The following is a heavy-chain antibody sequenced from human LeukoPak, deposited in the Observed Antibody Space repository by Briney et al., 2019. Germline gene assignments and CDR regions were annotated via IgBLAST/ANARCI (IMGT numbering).Heavy chain of an antibody. CDR2: IDDSGNT. Sequence: SGTLSLTYTVSGGSIRRYYWSWIRRPPGKGLEWIGYIDDSGNTNYSPSLKSQATISVDKSKNQFSLKLSFVTAADTAMYYCARSDYHNSGSHTVFDAFDIWGQGTRVTVSS. V-gene: IGHV4-59*01. CDR3: ARSDYHNSGSHTVFDAFDI. J-gene: IGHJ3*02. CDR1: GGSIRRYY. D-gene: IGHD3-10*01.